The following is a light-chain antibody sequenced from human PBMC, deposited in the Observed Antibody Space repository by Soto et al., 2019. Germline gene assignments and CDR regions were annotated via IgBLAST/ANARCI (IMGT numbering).Light chain of an antibody. Sequence: QSVLTQPPSASGTPGQRFTISCSGSSSHIGSNYVYWYQQLPGTAPKLLIYRNKQRPSGVPDRFSGSKSGTSASLAISGLRSEDEADYYCAAWDDSLSGNVVFGGGTKLTVL. CDR2: RNK. V-gene: IGLV1-47*01. CDR3: AAWDDSLSGNVV. CDR1: SSHIGSNY. J-gene: IGLJ2*01.